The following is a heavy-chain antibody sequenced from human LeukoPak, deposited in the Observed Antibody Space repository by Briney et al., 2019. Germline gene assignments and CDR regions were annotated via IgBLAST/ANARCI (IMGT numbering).Heavy chain of an antibody. J-gene: IGHJ4*02. CDR3: AKDLYSDSDY. CDR1: GFTFGSHG. D-gene: IGHD4-17*01. V-gene: IGHV3-30*18. Sequence: RGSLRLSCAASGFTFGSHGMHWARQAPGKGLEWVAVISYDGSETHYADSVKGRFTISRDNSKNTLYLQMNSLRHEDTAVYYCAKDLYSDSDYWGQGVLVTVSS. CDR2: ISYDGSET.